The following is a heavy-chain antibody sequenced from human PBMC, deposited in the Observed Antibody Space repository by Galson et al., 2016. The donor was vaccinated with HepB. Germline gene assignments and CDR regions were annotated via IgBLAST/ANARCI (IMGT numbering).Heavy chain of an antibody. D-gene: IGHD1-1*01. Sequence: SETLSLTCTVSGDSINNYYRSWIRQPPGKGLEWIGYISYRGSTHYNVSLNDRVTISLDTSKNQFSLKLSSVTAADTAVYYCARETGNVGRVGYWGQGTLVTVSS. CDR3: ARETGNVGRVGY. V-gene: IGHV4-59*01. CDR1: GDSINNYY. J-gene: IGHJ4*02. CDR2: ISYRGST.